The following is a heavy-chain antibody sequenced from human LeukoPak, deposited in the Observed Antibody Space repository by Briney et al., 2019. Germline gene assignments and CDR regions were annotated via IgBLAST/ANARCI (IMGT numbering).Heavy chain of an antibody. CDR1: GGTFTSYA. CDR2: IIPIFGTA. CDR3: ARDKATGMTGRFDP. J-gene: IGHJ5*02. V-gene: IGHV1-69*05. D-gene: IGHD1-1*01. Sequence: GASVKVSCKASGGTFTSYAISWVRQAPGQGLEWMGGIIPIFGTASYAQKFQGRVTITTDESTSTAYMELSSLRTEDTAAYYCARDKATGMTGRFDPWGQGTLVTVSS.